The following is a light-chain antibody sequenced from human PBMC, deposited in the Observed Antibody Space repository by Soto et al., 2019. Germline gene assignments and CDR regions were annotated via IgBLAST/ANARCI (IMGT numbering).Light chain of an antibody. CDR1: SSDVGGYNY. J-gene: IGLJ1*01. Sequence: QSALTQPVSVSGSPGQSITISCTGTSSDVGGYNYVSWYQQHPGKAPKLMIYDVSNRPSGVSNRFSGSKSGNTASLTISGLQAEDEADYYCNSYTRSITYVFGTGTKVTVL. CDR2: DVS. V-gene: IGLV2-14*03. CDR3: NSYTRSITYV.